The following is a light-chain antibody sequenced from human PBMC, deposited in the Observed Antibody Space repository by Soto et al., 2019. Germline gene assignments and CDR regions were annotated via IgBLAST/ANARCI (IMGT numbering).Light chain of an antibody. CDR2: AAS. CDR1: QGISSY. Sequence: AIRVTQSPSSLSASTGYRVIITCRASQGISSYLNWYQQKPGKAPKLLIYAASSLQSGVPSRFSGSGSGTDFTLTICSLQTDDFATYYCQQYNIFLRRVAQGTKVEIK. J-gene: IGKJ1*01. CDR3: QQYNIFLRR. V-gene: IGKV1-8*01.